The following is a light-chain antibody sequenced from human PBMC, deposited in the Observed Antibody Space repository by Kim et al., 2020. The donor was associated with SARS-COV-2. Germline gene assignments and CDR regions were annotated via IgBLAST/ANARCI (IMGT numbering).Light chain of an antibody. CDR1: SLRSYY. CDR2: GKN. V-gene: IGLV3-19*01. Sequence: LGQTVRITCRGDSLRSYYASWYQQKPGQAPVLVIYGKNNRPSGIPDRFSGSSSGNTASLTITGAQAEDEADYYCNSRDSSGNHLGVFGGGTQLTVL. CDR3: NSRDSSGNHLGV. J-gene: IGLJ2*01.